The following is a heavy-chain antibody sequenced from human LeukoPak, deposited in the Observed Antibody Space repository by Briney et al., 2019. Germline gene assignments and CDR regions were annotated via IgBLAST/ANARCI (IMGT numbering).Heavy chain of an antibody. Sequence: GGSLRLSCAASGFTFSSYSMNWVRQAPGKGLEWVPSISSSSSYIYYADSVKGRFTISRDNAKNSLYLQMNSLRAEDTAVYYCAKSQYYDFWSGYQVYFDYWGQGTLVTVSS. D-gene: IGHD3-3*01. J-gene: IGHJ4*02. CDR1: GFTFSSYS. CDR2: ISSSSSYI. V-gene: IGHV3-21*01. CDR3: AKSQYYDFWSGYQVYFDY.